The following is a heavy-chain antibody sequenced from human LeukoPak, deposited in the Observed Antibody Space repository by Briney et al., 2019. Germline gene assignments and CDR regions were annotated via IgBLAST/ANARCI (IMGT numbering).Heavy chain of an antibody. J-gene: IGHJ4*02. CDR1: GNSLSELS. Sequence: ASVKVSRKVSGNSLSELSIQWVRQAPGKGLECVGGFDPEEAKMVYAQNFQGRVTMTEDTSTQTAYMELSGLTSGDTAVYYCTTRSGDFWSGFVNWGRGTLVTVSS. CDR3: TTRSGDFWSGFVN. V-gene: IGHV1-24*01. D-gene: IGHD3-3*01. CDR2: FDPEEAKM.